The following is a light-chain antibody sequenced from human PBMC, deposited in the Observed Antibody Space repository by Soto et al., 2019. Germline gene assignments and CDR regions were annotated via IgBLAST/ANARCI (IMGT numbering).Light chain of an antibody. CDR3: LQYDTYPRT. CDR1: QGIRSH. Sequence: DIQMTQSPSSLSASVGDRVIITCRASQGIRSHLAWFQQKPGKAPKSLTYVASNLQSGVPSKFSGSGSGTDFTLTINSLQPEDFATYYCLQYDTYPRTFGPGTKVDIK. CDR2: VAS. V-gene: IGKV1-16*02. J-gene: IGKJ3*01.